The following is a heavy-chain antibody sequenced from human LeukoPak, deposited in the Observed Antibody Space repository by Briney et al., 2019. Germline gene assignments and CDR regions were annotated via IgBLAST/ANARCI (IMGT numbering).Heavy chain of an antibody. CDR3: VRDRITMVRGTLNDY. V-gene: IGHV1-18*01. Sequence: ASVKVSCKASGYTFTSYGISWVRQAPGQGLEWMGWISAYNGNTNYAQELQGRVTMTTDTSTSTAYMELRSLRSDDTAVYYCVRDRITMVRGTLNDYWGQGTLVTVSS. CDR2: ISAYNGNT. CDR1: GYTFTSYG. J-gene: IGHJ4*02. D-gene: IGHD3-10*01.